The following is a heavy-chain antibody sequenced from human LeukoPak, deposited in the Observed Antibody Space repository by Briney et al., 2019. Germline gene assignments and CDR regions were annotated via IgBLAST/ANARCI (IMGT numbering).Heavy chain of an antibody. V-gene: IGHV3-7*01. CDR1: GFTFSSSW. J-gene: IGHJ4*02. CDR3: ARDGHASGSHDY. D-gene: IGHD3-10*01. CDR2: IQQGGSVK. Sequence: GGSLRLSCAAPGFTFSSSWMSWVRRTPGKGLEWVAHIQQGGSVKHYVDSVKGRFTISRDNAHNSLYLHMNSLRVESTAVYYFARDGHASGSHDYWGQGSLVTVSS.